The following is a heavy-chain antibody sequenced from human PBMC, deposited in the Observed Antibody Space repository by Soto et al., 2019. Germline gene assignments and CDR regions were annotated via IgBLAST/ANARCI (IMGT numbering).Heavy chain of an antibody. CDR1: GFTFSSYG. D-gene: IGHD6-6*01. CDR3: ARDGTEYSSSYAAFDI. Sequence: GGSLRLSCAASGFTFSSYGMHWVRQAPGKGLEWVAVIWYDGSNKYYADSVKGRFTISRDNSKNTLCLQMNSLRAEDTAVYYCARDGTEYSSSYAAFDIWGQGTMVTVSS. J-gene: IGHJ3*02. CDR2: IWYDGSNK. V-gene: IGHV3-33*01.